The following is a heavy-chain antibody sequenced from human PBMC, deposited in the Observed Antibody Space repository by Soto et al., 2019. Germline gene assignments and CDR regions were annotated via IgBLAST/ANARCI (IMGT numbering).Heavy chain of an antibody. CDR1: GGPFSVDY. CDR3: ARELWGSGSYLYYYYGMDV. CDR2: INRSGST. Sequence: SETLSLTCVVNGGPFSVDYWSWVRQPPGKGLEWIGEINRSGSTNYNPSLKSRVTISVDTSKNQFSLKLSSVTAADTAVYYCARELWGSGSYLYYYYGMDVWGQGTTVT. D-gene: IGHD3-10*01. J-gene: IGHJ6*02. V-gene: IGHV4-34*01.